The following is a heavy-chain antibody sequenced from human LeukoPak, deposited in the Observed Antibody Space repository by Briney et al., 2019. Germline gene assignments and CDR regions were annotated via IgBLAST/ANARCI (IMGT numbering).Heavy chain of an antibody. CDR3: ARVELLVPQEFDY. Sequence: RGSLRLSREPSAFIFSGHWLNWVRRTPGKGLEWVASIKEDGSERQYVDSVKGRFIISRDNTKASLFLQLNSLRAEDTAVYYCARVELLVPQEFDYWGQGTLVTVSS. CDR1: AFIFSGHW. CDR2: IKEDGSER. V-gene: IGHV3-7*03. J-gene: IGHJ4*02. D-gene: IGHD1-26*01.